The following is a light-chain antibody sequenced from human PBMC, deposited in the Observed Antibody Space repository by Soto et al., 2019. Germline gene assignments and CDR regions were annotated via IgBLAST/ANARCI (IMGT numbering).Light chain of an antibody. V-gene: IGKV1-5*01. CDR3: QQYNSYLYT. Sequence: DIQMTQSPSTLSGSVGDRVTITCRASQTISSWLAWYQQKPGKAPKLLIYAASTLQSGVPSRFSGSGSGTEFTLTISSLQPDDFATYYCQQYNSYLYTFGQGTRLEIK. J-gene: IGKJ5*01. CDR2: AAS. CDR1: QTISSW.